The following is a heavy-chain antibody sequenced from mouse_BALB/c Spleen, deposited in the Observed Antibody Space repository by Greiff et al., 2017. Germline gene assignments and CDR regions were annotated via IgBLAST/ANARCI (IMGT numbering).Heavy chain of an antibody. Sequence: DVHLVESGGGLVKPGGSLKLSCAASGFTFSSYALSWVRQSPEKRLEWVAELSSGGSNTYYPDTVTGRFTISMDNAKNTLYLEMSSLRSEDTAMYYCAREGNYEGGAMDYWGQGTSVTVSS. CDR3: AREGNYEGGAMDY. J-gene: IGHJ4*01. D-gene: IGHD1-1*01. CDR2: LSSGGSNT. V-gene: IGHV5-9-4*01. CDR1: GFTFSSYA.